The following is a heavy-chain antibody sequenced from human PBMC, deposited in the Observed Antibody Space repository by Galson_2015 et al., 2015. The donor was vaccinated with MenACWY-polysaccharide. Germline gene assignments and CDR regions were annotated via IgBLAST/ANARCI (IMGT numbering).Heavy chain of an antibody. CDR3: AHRPVYDTTGRAFDI. CDR1: GFSLSTSGVG. Sequence: PALVKPTQTLTLTCTFSGFSLSTSGVGVGWIRQPPGKALEWLGMIYWGADKRYSPSLRSRLTITKDTAKNQVVLTMTNMDPVDTATYYCAHRPVYDTTGRAFDIWGLGTMVTVSS. CDR2: IYWGADK. J-gene: IGHJ3*02. V-gene: IGHV2-5*02. D-gene: IGHD3-22*01.